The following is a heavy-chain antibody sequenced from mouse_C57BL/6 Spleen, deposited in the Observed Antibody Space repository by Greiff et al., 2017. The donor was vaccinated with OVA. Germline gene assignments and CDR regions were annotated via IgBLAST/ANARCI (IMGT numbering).Heavy chain of an antibody. CDR2: IHPNSGST. Sequence: VQLQQSGAELVKPGASVKLSCKASGYTFTSYWMHWVKQRPGQGLEWIGMIHPNSGSTNYNEKFKSKATLTVDKSSSTAYMQLSSLTSEDSAVYYCARWRDGFYFDYWGQGTTLTVSS. J-gene: IGHJ2*01. V-gene: IGHV1-64*01. CDR1: GYTFTSYW. CDR3: ARWRDGFYFDY. D-gene: IGHD2-3*01.